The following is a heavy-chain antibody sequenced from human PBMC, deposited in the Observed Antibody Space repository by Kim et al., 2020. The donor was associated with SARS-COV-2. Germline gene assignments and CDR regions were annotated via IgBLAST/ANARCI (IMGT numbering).Heavy chain of an antibody. CDR1: GFTFSNAW. V-gene: IGHV3-15*01. CDR3: TTDRGHDSSSYCGY. Sequence: GGSLRLSCVASGFTFSNAWMSWVRQAPGKGLEWVGRIKRKTEGGTTDYAAPVKGRFTISRDDSKNTQYLQMNSLKTEDTDLYFCTTDRGHDSSSYCGYWG. CDR2: IKRKTEGGTT. D-gene: IGHD3-22*01. J-gene: IGHJ4*01.